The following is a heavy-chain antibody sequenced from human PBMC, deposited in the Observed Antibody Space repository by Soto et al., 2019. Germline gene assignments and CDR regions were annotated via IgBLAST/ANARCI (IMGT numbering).Heavy chain of an antibody. CDR1: GFTFSSYA. CDR3: ANYYDSSGPSDNFAY. Sequence: GGSLRLSCAASGFTFSSYAMSWVRQAPGKGLEWVSAISGSGGSTYYADSVKGRFTISRDNSKNTLYLQMNSLRAEDTAVYYCANYYDSSGPSDNFAYWGQGTLVTVSS. V-gene: IGHV3-23*01. CDR2: ISGSGGST. J-gene: IGHJ4*02. D-gene: IGHD3-22*01.